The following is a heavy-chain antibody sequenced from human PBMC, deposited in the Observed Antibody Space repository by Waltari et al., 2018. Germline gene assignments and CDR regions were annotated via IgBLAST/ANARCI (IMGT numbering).Heavy chain of an antibody. CDR1: GGSFSGYY. Sequence: QVQLQQWGAGLLKPSETLSLTCAVYGGSFSGYYWSWIRQPPGKGLEWIGEINHSGSTNHNPSLKSRVTISIDTSKNQFSRKLSAGTAADTAVYYCARSQFDYYDISGYYRPRRWKYYFDYWGQGTLVTVSS. CDR2: INHSGST. CDR3: ARSQFDYYDISGYYRPRRWKYYFDY. V-gene: IGHV4-34*01. J-gene: IGHJ4*02. D-gene: IGHD3-22*01.